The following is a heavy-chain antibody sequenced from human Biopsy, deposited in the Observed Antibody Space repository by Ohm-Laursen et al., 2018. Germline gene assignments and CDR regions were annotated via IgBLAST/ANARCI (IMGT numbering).Heavy chain of an antibody. CDR2: IYFTGRT. CDR1: GGPIDSYY. CDR3: ASAGYNPDWNFDL. Sequence: SQTLSLTCTVSGGPIDSYYWSWIRQPPGKALEGIGYIYFTGRTSYNPSLKSRVTMSVNTSKKQFSLRLSSVTAADTAVYYCASAGYNPDWNFDLWGRGTRVTVSS. D-gene: IGHD5-24*01. V-gene: IGHV4-59*12. J-gene: IGHJ2*01.